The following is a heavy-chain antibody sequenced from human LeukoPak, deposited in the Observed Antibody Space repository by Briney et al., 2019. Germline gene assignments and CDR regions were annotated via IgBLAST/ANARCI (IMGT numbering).Heavy chain of an antibody. V-gene: IGHV1-2*06. CDR3: ASAPVGGSYNPFDY. J-gene: IGHJ4*02. Sequence: ASVKVSCKASGYTFTGYYMHWVRQAPGQGLEWMGRINPNSGGTNYAQKFQGRVTMTRDTSISTAYMELSRLRSDDTAVYYCASAPVGGSYNPFDYWGQGTLVTVSS. CDR1: GYTFTGYY. D-gene: IGHD1-26*01. CDR2: INPNSGGT.